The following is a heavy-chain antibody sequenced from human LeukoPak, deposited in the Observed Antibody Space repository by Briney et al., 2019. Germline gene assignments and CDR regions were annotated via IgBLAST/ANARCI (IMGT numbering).Heavy chain of an antibody. Sequence: SVKVSCKASGGTFSRYAISWERQAPGRGLEWMGGIIPIFGTANYAQKFQGRVTITAAESTSTASMELSSLRSEDTAVYYCAREDYSGSPFDYWGQGTLVTVSS. CDR2: IIPIFGTA. V-gene: IGHV1-69*13. J-gene: IGHJ4*02. D-gene: IGHD1-26*01. CDR3: AREDYSGSPFDY. CDR1: GGTFSRYA.